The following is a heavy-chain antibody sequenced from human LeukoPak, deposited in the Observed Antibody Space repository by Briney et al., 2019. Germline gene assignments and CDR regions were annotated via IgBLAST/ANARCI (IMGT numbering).Heavy chain of an antibody. D-gene: IGHD3/OR15-3a*01. CDR1: GGSFSGYY. J-gene: IGHJ4*02. V-gene: IGHV4-34*01. Sequence: PSETLSLTCAVYGGSFSGYYRSWIRQPPGKGLEWIGEINHSGSTNYNPSLKSRVTISVDTSKNQFSLKLSSVTAADTAVYYCARGDVDTFDYWGQGTLVTVSS. CDR2: INHSGST. CDR3: ARGDVDTFDY.